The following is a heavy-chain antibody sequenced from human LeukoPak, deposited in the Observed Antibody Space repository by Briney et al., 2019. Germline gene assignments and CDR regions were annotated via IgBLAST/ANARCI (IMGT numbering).Heavy chain of an antibody. D-gene: IGHD3-16*02. V-gene: IGHV4-59*01. CDR1: GGSIRSYY. J-gene: IGHJ4*02. CDR3: ASTLGELSLYLDY. Sequence: TSETLSLTCTVSGGSIRSYYWTWIRQPPGKGLEWIGCVYYSGGTYYNPSLKSRVTMSLDTSKNQFSLKLSSLTAAGTAVYYCASTLGELSLYLDYWGQGTLVTVSS. CDR2: VYYSGGT.